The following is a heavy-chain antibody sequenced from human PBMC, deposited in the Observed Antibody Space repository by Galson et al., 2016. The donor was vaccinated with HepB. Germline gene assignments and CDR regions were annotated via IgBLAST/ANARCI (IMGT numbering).Heavy chain of an antibody. D-gene: IGHD3-10*01. V-gene: IGHV3-21*01. CDR2: ISGNSNYI. Sequence: SLRLSCAASGYTFSTYSMNWVRQAPGKGLEWVSSISGNSNYIYHADSVKGRFTNSRDNSKNTLYLQMNSLRAEDTAVYYCAQDRYYYGSGSYSGFGYWGQGTLVTVSS. J-gene: IGHJ4*02. CDR1: GYTFSTYS. CDR3: AQDRYYYGSGSYSGFGY.